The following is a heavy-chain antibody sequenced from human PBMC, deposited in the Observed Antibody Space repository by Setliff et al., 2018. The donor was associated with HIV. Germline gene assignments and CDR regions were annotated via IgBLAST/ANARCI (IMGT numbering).Heavy chain of an antibody. CDR1: GYTFTAYG. J-gene: IGHJ6*02. CDR2: ISTYSDET. Sequence: ASVKVSCKSSGYTFTAYGLSWVRQAPGQGLEWMGWISTYSDETSYAQRLQGRVTMTTDTSTSTAYMELRRLRFDDTAVYYCARDVEHMMDVWGQGTTVTVSS. V-gene: IGHV1-18*01. CDR3: ARDVEHMMDV.